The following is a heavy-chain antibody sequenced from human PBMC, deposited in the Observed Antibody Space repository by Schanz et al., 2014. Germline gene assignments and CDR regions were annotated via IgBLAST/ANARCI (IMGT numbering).Heavy chain of an antibody. J-gene: IGHJ4*02. V-gene: IGHV3-30*14. CDR1: GFTFSNFA. Sequence: QVQLVESGGGVVQPGRSLRLSCAASGFTFSNFAIHWVRQAPGKGLEWVAVISYDGSHKDYADSVKGRFTISRDNSKNTVYLQMNSLRAEDTAVYYCTRMYHWGQGTLVTVSS. CDR3: TRMYH. D-gene: IGHD2-8*01. CDR2: ISYDGSHK.